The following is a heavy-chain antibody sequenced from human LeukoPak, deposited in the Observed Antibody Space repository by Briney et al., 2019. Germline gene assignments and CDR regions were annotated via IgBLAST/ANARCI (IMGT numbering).Heavy chain of an antibody. D-gene: IGHD6-13*01. J-gene: IGHJ4*02. CDR1: GSTFSTDA. CDR2: ISRNSRYI. Sequence: GGSLRLSCAASGSTFSTDAMHWVRQAPGKGLEWVSSISRNSRYIYYVDSMRGRFTISRDNAKNSLYLQMNSLKPEDTAVYYCARVAEAAAFDSWGQGTLVTVSS. CDR3: ARVAEAAAFDS. V-gene: IGHV3-21*06.